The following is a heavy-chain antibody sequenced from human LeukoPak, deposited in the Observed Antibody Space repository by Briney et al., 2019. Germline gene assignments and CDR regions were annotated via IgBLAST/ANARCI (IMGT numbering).Heavy chain of an antibody. CDR1: GFTFSSYA. CDR2: ISGSGGST. J-gene: IGHJ4*02. V-gene: IGHV3-23*01. CDR3: ARVRGIAAAAPFDY. Sequence: PGGSLRLSCAASGFTFSSYAMSWVRQAPGKGLEWVSAISGSGGSTYYADSVKGRFTISRDNAKNSLYLQMNSLRAEDTAVYYCARVRGIAAAAPFDYWGQGTLVTVSS. D-gene: IGHD6-13*01.